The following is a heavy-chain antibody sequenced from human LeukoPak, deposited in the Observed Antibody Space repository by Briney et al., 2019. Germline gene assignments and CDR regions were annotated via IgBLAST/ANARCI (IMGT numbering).Heavy chain of an antibody. CDR3: ARDQTAWFGELLSFDY. J-gene: IGHJ4*02. Sequence: GGSLRLSCAASGFTFSSYGMHWIRQAPGKGLEWVANIKQDGSEKYYVDSVKGRFTISRDNAKNSLYLQMNSLRAEDTAVYYCARDQTAWFGELLSFDYWGQGTLVTVSS. CDR2: IKQDGSEK. D-gene: IGHD3-10*01. CDR1: GFTFSSYG. V-gene: IGHV3-7*01.